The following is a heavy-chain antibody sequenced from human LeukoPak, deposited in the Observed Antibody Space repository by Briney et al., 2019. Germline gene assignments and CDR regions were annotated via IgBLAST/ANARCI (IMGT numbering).Heavy chain of an antibody. CDR2: ISYDGSNK. CDR1: GFTFSSYA. J-gene: IGHJ5*02. V-gene: IGHV3-30*01. D-gene: IGHD6-13*01. CDR3: ARDFRYSGAAAP. Sequence: GGSLRLSCAASGFTFSSYAMHWVRQAPGKGLEWVAVISYDGSNKYYADSVKGRFTISRDNSKNTLYLQMNSLRAEDTAVYYCARDFRYSGAAAPWGRGTLVTVSS.